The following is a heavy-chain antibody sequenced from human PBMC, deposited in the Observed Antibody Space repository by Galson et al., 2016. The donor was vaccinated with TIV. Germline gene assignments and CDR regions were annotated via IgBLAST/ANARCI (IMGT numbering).Heavy chain of an antibody. CDR3: ARELGESASENYYPGFDC. D-gene: IGHD3-22*01. CDR2: IYSDGRT. V-gene: IGHV3-53*01. CDR1: GFTVSSNF. Sequence: SLRLSCAASGFTVSSNFMSWVRQAPGKGLEWISIIYSDGRTYYTESVKGRFTISRDDSRNTLYLQMNALRAEDTAIYYCARELGESASENYYPGFDCRGQGTLVTVSS. J-gene: IGHJ4*02.